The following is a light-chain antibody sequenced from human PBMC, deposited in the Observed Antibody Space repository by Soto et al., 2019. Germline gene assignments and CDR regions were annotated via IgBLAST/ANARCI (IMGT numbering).Light chain of an antibody. J-gene: IGLJ2*01. CDR3: AAWDDSLNGVV. CDR1: SSNIGSNT. CDR2: SNN. V-gene: IGLV1-44*01. Sequence: QSVLTQPPSASGTPGQRVTISCSGSSSNIGSNTVNWYQQLPGTAPKLLIYSNNQPPSGVPDRFSGSKSGTSPSLAISGLQSEDEADYYCAAWDDSLNGVVFGGGTKLTVL.